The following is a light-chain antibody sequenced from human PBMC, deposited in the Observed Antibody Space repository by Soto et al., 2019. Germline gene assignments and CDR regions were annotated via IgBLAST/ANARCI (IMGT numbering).Light chain of an antibody. V-gene: IGKV3-20*01. J-gene: IGKJ1*01. CDR1: QSITSNY. CDR3: QQYSSPPRA. Sequence: EIVLTQSPGTLSLSPGERATLSCRASQSITSNYVAWYQQKPGQAPRLLIFAASRRATGIPDRFSGGGSGTDFTLTIRRLEPEDFAVYYCQQYSSPPRAFGQGTKVESK. CDR2: AAS.